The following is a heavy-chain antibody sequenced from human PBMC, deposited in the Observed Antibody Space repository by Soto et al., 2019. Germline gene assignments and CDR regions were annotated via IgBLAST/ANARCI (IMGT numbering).Heavy chain of an antibody. CDR2: IYYSGGT. D-gene: IGHD3-3*01. J-gene: IGHJ4*02. CDR1: GGPISSSSYF. CDR3: ARLGGYYQAFDN. V-gene: IGHV4-39*01. Sequence: PSETLSLTCTVSGGPISSSSYFWGWIRQPPGKGLEWIGSIYYSGGTYYNPSLKSRVTISVDTSKNQFSLKLDSVTAADTAVYYCARLGGYYQAFDNWGQGTLVTVSS.